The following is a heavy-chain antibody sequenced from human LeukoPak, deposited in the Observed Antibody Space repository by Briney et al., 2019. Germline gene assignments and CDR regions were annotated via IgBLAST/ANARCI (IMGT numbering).Heavy chain of an antibody. CDR2: FYYSGST. V-gene: IGHV4-59*12. J-gene: IGHJ4*02. CDR1: GGSISSYY. Sequence: SETLSLTCTVSGGSISSYYWSWIRQPPGKGLEYIGCFYYSGSTNYNPSLKSRVTISVDTSKNQFSLKLSSVTAADTAVYYCARGPYDYVWGSYRYFDYWGQGTLVTVSS. D-gene: IGHD3-16*02. CDR3: ARGPYDYVWGSYRYFDY.